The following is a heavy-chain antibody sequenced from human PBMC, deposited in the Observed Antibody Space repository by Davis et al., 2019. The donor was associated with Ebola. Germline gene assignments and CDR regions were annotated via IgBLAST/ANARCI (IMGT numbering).Heavy chain of an antibody. V-gene: IGHV3-74*01. CDR3: ARSSYQTDW. Sequence: PGGSLRLSCAASGFSFSSYWMHWVRQAPGKGLVWVSRINTDGSFTDYADSVKGRFTIPRDNARNTVSLQMNSLRAEDTALYYCARSSYQTDWWGQGTLVTASS. J-gene: IGHJ4*02. D-gene: IGHD1-14*01. CDR1: GFSFSSYW. CDR2: INTDGSFT.